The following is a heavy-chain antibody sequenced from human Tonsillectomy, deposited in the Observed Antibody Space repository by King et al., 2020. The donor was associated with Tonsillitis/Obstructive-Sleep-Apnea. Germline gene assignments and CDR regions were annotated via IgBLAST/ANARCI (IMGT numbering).Heavy chain of an antibody. CDR3: TTNSGYALDY. Sequence: VQLVESGGGLVKPGGSLRLSCAASGFTFSNAWMSWVRQAPGKGLEWVGRIKSKTDGGKTDYAAPVKGRFTISRDDSKNTLYLQMNSLKTEDTAVYYCTTNSGYALDYWGQGTLVTVSS. CDR2: IKSKTDGGKT. CDR1: GFTFSNAW. J-gene: IGHJ4*02. D-gene: IGHD5-12*01. V-gene: IGHV3-15*01.